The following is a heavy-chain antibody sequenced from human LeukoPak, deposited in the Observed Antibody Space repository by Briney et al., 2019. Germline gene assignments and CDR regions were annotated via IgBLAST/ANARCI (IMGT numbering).Heavy chain of an antibody. J-gene: IGHJ6*02. Sequence: PSETLSLTCAVYGGSFSGYYWSWIRQPPGKGLEWIGEINHSGSTNYNPSLKSRVTISVDTSKNQFSLKLSSVTAADTAVYYCARGPPDSSGWDYYHYGMDVWGQGTTVTVSS. V-gene: IGHV4-34*01. CDR3: ARGPPDSSGWDYYHYGMDV. CDR2: INHSGST. D-gene: IGHD6-19*01. CDR1: GGSFSGYY.